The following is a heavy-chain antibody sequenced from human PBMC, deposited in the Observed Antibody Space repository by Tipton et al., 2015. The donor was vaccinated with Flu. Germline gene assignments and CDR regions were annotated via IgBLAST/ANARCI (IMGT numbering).Heavy chain of an antibody. CDR2: ISWNGGTI. Sequence: SLRLSCAVSGFTFDDYAMHWVRQAPEKGLEWVSGISWNGGTIGYADSVKGRFTISRDNAKNSLYLQMNSLRADDTALYYCAKSTYDSSGFYPHFDYWGQGTLVTVSS. V-gene: IGHV3-9*01. CDR3: AKSTYDSSGFYPHFDY. J-gene: IGHJ4*02. CDR1: GFTFDDYA. D-gene: IGHD3-22*01.